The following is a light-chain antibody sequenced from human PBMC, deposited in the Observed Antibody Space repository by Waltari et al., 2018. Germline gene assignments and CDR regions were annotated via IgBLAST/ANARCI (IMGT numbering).Light chain of an antibody. CDR2: GSS. CDR3: QQYSSSPPKYT. J-gene: IGKJ2*01. CDR1: QSVSSNY. V-gene: IGKV3-20*01. Sequence: EIVLTQSPGTLSLSPGESATLSCSASQSVSSNYLGWYQQKPGQDPRLILCGSSNTTTCVPDRFSGSGSETAFTLTISRLEPEDFTVYYCQQYSSSPPKYTFGQGTKLEI.